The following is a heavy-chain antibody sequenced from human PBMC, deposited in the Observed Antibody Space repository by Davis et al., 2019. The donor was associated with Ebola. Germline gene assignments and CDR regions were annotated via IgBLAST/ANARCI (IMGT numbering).Heavy chain of an antibody. CDR2: IWYDGSNK. D-gene: IGHD3-9*01. Sequence: GESLKISCAASGFTFSSYGMHWVRQAPGKGLEWVAVIWYDGSNKYYADSVKGRFTISRDNSKHTLYLQMNSLRAEDTAVYYCARGYDMSRVDYWGQGTLVTVSS. V-gene: IGHV3-33*01. CDR3: ARGYDMSRVDY. CDR1: GFTFSSYG. J-gene: IGHJ4*02.